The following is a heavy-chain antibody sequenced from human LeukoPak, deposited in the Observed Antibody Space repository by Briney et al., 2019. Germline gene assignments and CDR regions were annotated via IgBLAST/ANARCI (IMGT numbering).Heavy chain of an antibody. J-gene: IGHJ3*02. Sequence: SETLSLTCIVSGGSISSSSYYWGWIRQPPGKGLEWIGSIYYSGSTYYNPSLKSRVTISVDTSKNQFSLKLSSVTAADTAVYYCAMCGSGYSVAFDIWGQGTMVTVSS. D-gene: IGHD3-22*01. CDR2: IYYSGST. V-gene: IGHV4-39*07. CDR1: GGSISSSSYY. CDR3: AMCGSGYSVAFDI.